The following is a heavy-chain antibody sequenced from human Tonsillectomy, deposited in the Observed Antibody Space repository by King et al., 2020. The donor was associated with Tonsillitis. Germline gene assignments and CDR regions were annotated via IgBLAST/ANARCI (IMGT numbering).Heavy chain of an antibody. D-gene: IGHD6-13*01. CDR3: SKARYSTSWHYFDY. J-gene: IGHJ4*02. CDR1: GFTFDDYT. V-gene: IGHV3-43*01. Sequence: VQLVESGGVVVHPGGSLRLSCAASGFTFDDYTMHWVRQAPGKGLEWVSLISGDGGRAYYADSVKGRFTISRDNSKNSLYLQMNSLRTEDTAFYYCSKARYSTSWHYFDYWGQGTLVTVSS. CDR2: ISGDGGRA.